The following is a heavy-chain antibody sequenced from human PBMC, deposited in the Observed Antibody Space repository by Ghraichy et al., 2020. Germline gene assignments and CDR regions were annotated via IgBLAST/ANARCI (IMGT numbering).Heavy chain of an antibody. V-gene: IGHV3-48*03. CDR3: ARVSGYSSGWYSFQH. CDR1: GFTFSSYE. CDR2: ISSSGSTI. J-gene: IGHJ1*01. Sequence: GGSLRLSCAASGFTFSSYEMNWVRQAPGKGLEWVSYISSSGSTIYYADSVKGRFTISRDNAKNSLYLQMNSLRAEDTAVYYCARVSGYSSGWYSFQHWGQGTLLTVSS. D-gene: IGHD6-19*01.